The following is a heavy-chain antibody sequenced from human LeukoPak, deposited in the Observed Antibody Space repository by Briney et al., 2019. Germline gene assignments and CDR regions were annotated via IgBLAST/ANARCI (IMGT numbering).Heavy chain of an antibody. CDR2: IYTSGST. V-gene: IGHV4-4*07. Sequence: PSETLSLTCTVPGGSISSYYWSWIRQPAGKGLEWIGRIYTSGSTNYNPSLKSRVTMSVDTSKNQFSLKLSSVTAADTAVYYCARDLTYYGSGSYLGAYDYWGQGTLVTVSS. D-gene: IGHD3-10*01. J-gene: IGHJ4*02. CDR3: ARDLTYYGSGSYLGAYDY. CDR1: GGSISSYY.